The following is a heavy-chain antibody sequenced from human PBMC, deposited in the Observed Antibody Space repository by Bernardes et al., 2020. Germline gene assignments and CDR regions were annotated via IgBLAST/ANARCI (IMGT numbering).Heavy chain of an antibody. Sequence: SVKVSCKASGGTFSSYAISWVRQAPGQGLEWMGGIIPIFGTANYAQKFQGRVTITADKSTSTAYMELSSLRSEDTAVYYCARGPSVRESPYYYYGMDVWGKGTTVTVSS. CDR1: GGTFSSYA. V-gene: IGHV1-69*06. J-gene: IGHJ6*04. CDR2: IIPIFGTA. CDR3: ARGPSVRESPYYYYGMDV. D-gene: IGHD3-10*01.